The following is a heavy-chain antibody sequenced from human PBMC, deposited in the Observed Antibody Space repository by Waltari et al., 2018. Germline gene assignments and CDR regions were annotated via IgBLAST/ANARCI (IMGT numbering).Heavy chain of an antibody. V-gene: IGHV4-39*07. CDR2: VFYGGNT. Sequence: QLQLQESGPGLVKPSETLSLTCTVSGGSISSSSYYWGWIRQPPGKGLEWIGNVFYGGNTYYNPSLKSRVSISLDTSTNQFSLKLSSVTAADTAVYFCARDRRVYSSSWAAYWYFDLWGRGTLVTVSS. CDR3: ARDRRVYSSSWAAYWYFDL. CDR1: GGSISSSSYY. D-gene: IGHD6-13*01. J-gene: IGHJ2*01.